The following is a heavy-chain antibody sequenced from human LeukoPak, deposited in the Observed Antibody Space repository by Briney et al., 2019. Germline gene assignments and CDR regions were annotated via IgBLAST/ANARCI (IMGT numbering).Heavy chain of an antibody. Sequence: ASVKVSCKASGYTFTGYYMHWVRQAPGQGLEWMGWINPNSGGTNYAQKFQGRVTMTRDTSISTAYMELSRLRSDDTAVYYCARIRKLRYFDWLNPFDPWGQGTLVTVSS. D-gene: IGHD3-9*01. J-gene: IGHJ5*02. CDR1: GYTFTGYY. V-gene: IGHV1-2*02. CDR2: INPNSGGT. CDR3: ARIRKLRYFDWLNPFDP.